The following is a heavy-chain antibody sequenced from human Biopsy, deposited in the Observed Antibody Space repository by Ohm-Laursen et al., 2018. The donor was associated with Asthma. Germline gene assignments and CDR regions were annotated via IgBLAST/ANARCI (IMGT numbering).Heavy chain of an antibody. V-gene: IGHV4-61*01. Sequence: GTLSLTCTVSGGSVSRGSYYWSWIRKPPGKGLAWVSYISYSGSTDYNPSLKSRLTISMDTSKNQFSLKLSSGNAADTAVYYCARVPTTLRYFDLWGRGTLVTVSS. J-gene: IGHJ2*01. CDR2: ISYSGST. CDR1: GGSVSRGSYY. D-gene: IGHD2-15*01. CDR3: ARVPTTLRYFDL.